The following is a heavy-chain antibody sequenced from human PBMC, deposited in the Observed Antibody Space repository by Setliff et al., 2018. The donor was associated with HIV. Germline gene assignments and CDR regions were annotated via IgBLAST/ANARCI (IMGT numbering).Heavy chain of an antibody. J-gene: IGHJ4*02. V-gene: IGHV3-48*03. Sequence: GGSLRLSCAASGFTFSSYEMDWVRQAPGNGLEWVSYIGGTGGDIYYADSVKGRFTISRDNAKNSLYLQMNSLRAEDTAVYFCARDFADAVVGVVSFFDSWGQGTLVTISS. CDR3: ARDFADAVVGVVSFFDS. CDR1: GFTFSSYE. D-gene: IGHD3-3*01. CDR2: IGGTGGDI.